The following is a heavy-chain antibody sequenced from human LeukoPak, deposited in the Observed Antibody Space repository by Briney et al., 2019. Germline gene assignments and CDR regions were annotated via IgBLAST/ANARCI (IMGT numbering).Heavy chain of an antibody. J-gene: IGHJ5*02. CDR2: IDPSDSYT. Sequence: GESLKISCKGSGYSFTSYWISWVRQMPGKGLEWLGRIDPSDSYTNYSPSFQGHVTISADKSISTAYLQWSSLKASDTAMYYCARHGDYVNWFDPWGQGTLVTVSS. CDR1: GYSFTSYW. V-gene: IGHV5-10-1*01. CDR3: ARHGDYVNWFDP. D-gene: IGHD4-17*01.